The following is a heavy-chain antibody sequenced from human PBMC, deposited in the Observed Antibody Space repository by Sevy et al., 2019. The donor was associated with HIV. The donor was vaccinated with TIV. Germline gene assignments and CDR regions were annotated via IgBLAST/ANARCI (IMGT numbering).Heavy chain of an antibody. D-gene: IGHD3-22*01. Sequence: GGSLRLSCAASGFIFYNYAMNWVRQAPGKGLEWVSTIFRSGDTTYYADSVKGRFTISRDNSKNTLYLQMNSLGTEDTALYYCAGARYDSGGSFDAFDIWGQGTMVTVSS. J-gene: IGHJ3*02. V-gene: IGHV3-23*01. CDR2: IFRSGDTT. CDR1: GFIFYNYA. CDR3: AGARYDSGGSFDAFDI.